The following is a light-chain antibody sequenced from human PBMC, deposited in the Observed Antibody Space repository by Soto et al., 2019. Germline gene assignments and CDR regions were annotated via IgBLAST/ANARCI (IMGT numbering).Light chain of an antibody. V-gene: IGLV1-47*01. CDR1: SSNIGSNF. CDR2: RND. CDR3: AAWDDSLNVV. Sequence: QSALTQPPSASGTPGQRVTMSCSGSSSNIGSNFVYWYQHLPGTAPKLLMYRNDQRPSGVPDRFSGSKSGTSASLAISGLRSEDEADYYCAAWDDSLNVVFGGGTKLNFL. J-gene: IGLJ2*01.